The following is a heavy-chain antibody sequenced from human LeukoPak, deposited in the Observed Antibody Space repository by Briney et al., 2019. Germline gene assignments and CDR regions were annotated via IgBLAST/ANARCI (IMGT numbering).Heavy chain of an antibody. Sequence: PGRSLRLSCAASGFTFSSYAVHWVRQAPGRGLEWVAVISYDGSNKYYADSVKGRFSISRDNSKNTLYLQMNSLRAEDTAVYYCARRYDGFDYWGRGTLVTVSS. D-gene: IGHD3-3*01. V-gene: IGHV3-30-3*01. CDR3: ARRYDGFDY. CDR1: GFTFSSYA. CDR2: ISYDGSNK. J-gene: IGHJ4*02.